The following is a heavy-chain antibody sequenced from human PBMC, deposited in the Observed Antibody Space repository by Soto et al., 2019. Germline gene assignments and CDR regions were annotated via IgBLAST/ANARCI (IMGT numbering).Heavy chain of an antibody. V-gene: IGHV1-2*02. D-gene: IGHD1-1*01. CDR3: ARHSLHRDCYNGI. CDR2: IRPITGGT. Sequence: QIQLLQSGTEVKKPGASVHVSCKASGYTFPDHYIHWVRHAPGQGLEWVGWIRPITGGTNYAQKFRGRVTMTTDTSINSAYLELSRLRSDDTAVYFCARHSLHRDCYNGIWGQVNQITVAS. CDR1: GYTFPDHY. J-gene: IGHJ4*02.